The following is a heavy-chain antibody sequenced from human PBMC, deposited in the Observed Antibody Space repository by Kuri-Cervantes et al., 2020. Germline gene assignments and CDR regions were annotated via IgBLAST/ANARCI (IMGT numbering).Heavy chain of an antibody. CDR1: GYSISSSNW. Sequence: LRLSCAVSGYSISSSNWWGWIRQLPGKGLEWIGHIYYSGSTYYNPSLKSRVTISVDTSKNQFSLKVNSVTAADTAVYYCARGQGAILALLDIWGQGTTVTVSS. CDR2: IYYSGST. V-gene: IGHV4-28*03. CDR3: ARGQGAILALLDI. D-gene: IGHD3-3*01. J-gene: IGHJ6*02.